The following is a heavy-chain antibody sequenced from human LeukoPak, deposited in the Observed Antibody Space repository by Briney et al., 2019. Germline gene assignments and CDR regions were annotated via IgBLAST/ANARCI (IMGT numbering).Heavy chain of an antibody. V-gene: IGHV3-30-3*01. CDR1: GFTFSSYA. J-gene: IGHJ4*02. D-gene: IGHD3-10*01. CDR2: ISYDGSNK. CDR3: ARVKRITMVRGVMEPYFDY. Sequence: GGSLRLSCAASGFTFSSYAMHWVRQAPGKGLEWVAVISYDGSNKYYADSVKGRFTISRDNSKNTLYLQMNSLRAEDTAVYYCARVKRITMVRGVMEPYFDYWGQGTLVTVSS.